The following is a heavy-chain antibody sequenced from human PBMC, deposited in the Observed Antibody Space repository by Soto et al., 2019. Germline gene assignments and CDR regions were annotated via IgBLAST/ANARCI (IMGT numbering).Heavy chain of an antibody. J-gene: IGHJ3*02. CDR2: IIPIFGTA. V-gene: IGHV1-69*13. CDR1: GGTFSSYA. Sequence: GASVKVSCKASGGTFSSYAISWVRQAPGQGLEWMGGIIPIFGTANYAQKFQGRVTITADESTSTAHMELSSLRSEDTAVYYCARGRIADDAFDIWGQGTMVTVSS. CDR3: ARGRIADDAFDI. D-gene: IGHD6-13*01.